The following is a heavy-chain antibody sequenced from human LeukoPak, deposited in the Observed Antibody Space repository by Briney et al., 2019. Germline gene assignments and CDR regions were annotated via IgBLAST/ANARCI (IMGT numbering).Heavy chain of an antibody. V-gene: IGHV1-2*06. Sequence: ASMKVSCMASGYTFTDYYIHWVRQAPGQGLEWMGRINPNSGDTNYAQNFQGRVTMTRDTSINTAYMELTRLTSDDTAVFYCASGAAAGSYYYYMDVWGKGTTVTVSS. J-gene: IGHJ6*03. CDR3: ASGAAAGSYYYYMDV. CDR2: INPNSGDT. D-gene: IGHD6-13*01. CDR1: GYTFTDYY.